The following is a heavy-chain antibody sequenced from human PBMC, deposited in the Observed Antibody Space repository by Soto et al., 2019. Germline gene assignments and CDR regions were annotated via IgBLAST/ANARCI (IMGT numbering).Heavy chain of an antibody. CDR2: IYYSGST. D-gene: IGHD6-13*01. CDR1: GGSISSSSYY. J-gene: IGHJ4*02. Sequence: SETLSLTCTVSGGSISSSSYYWGWIRQPPGKGLEWIGSIYYSGSTYYNPSLKSRVTISVDTSKNQFSLKLSSVTAADTAVYYCARLVSSSWDRLDYYFDYWGQGTLVTVSS. V-gene: IGHV4-39*01. CDR3: ARLVSSSWDRLDYYFDY.